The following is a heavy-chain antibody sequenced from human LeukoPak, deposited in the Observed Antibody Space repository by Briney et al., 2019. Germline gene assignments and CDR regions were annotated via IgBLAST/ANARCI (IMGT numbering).Heavy chain of an antibody. Sequence: RTGGSLRLSCEASGFTFTSHTMSWVRQVPEKGLEWVSSVGSGMTTFYADSVKGRFTISRDNPKNMLYLQMNSLRAEDTGIYYCAKYRDGAWTKPNDFWGQGTLVTVFS. CDR1: GFTFTSHT. J-gene: IGHJ4*02. CDR2: VGSGMTT. CDR3: AKYRDGAWTKPNDF. V-gene: IGHV3-23*01. D-gene: IGHD3-16*02.